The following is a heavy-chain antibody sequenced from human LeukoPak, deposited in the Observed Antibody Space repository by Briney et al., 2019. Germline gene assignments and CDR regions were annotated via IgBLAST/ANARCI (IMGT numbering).Heavy chain of an antibody. CDR1: GFIFSTYD. Sequence: GGSLRLSCAASGFIFSTYDMNWVRQAPGKGLEWVSAIDYSGVNTYYADSVKGRFTISRGNAKNTLFLQMNSLRAEDTAVYYCAKKETVVSPGNYFDYWGQGTLVTVSS. J-gene: IGHJ4*02. D-gene: IGHD4-23*01. CDR3: AKKETVVSPGNYFDY. CDR2: IDYSGVNT. V-gene: IGHV3-23*01.